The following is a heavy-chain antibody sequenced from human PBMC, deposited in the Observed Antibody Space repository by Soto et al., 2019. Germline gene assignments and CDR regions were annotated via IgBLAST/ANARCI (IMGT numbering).Heavy chain of an antibody. CDR1: GASVAGGSYY. J-gene: IGHJ5*02. CDR3: ARDTYSGYDFGL. D-gene: IGHD5-12*01. CDR2: IPSRGRP. V-gene: IGHV4-30-4*01. Sequence: TLSLTCSVSGASVAGGSYYWSWVRQPPGKGLEWIGYIPSRGRPFYNPSLTSRGTISADTSKNQLSLQLTSVTAADTAVYYCARDTYSGYDFGLWGQGTLVTVSS.